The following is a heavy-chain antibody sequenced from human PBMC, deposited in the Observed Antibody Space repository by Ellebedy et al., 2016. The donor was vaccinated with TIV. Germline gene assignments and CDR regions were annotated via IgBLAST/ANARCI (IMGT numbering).Heavy chain of an antibody. V-gene: IGHV3-74*01. CDR2: ISPDGRGT. J-gene: IGHJ4*02. CDR1: EFTFSSYW. Sequence: GESLKISCAASEFTFSSYWIHWVRQTPGKGLVWVSRISPDGRGTSYADSVKGRFTISRDNAKNSLYLQMNSLRVEDTAVYYCARGLITRYFDWLPQGVWGQGTLVTVSS. D-gene: IGHD3-9*01. CDR3: ARGLITRYFDWLPQGV.